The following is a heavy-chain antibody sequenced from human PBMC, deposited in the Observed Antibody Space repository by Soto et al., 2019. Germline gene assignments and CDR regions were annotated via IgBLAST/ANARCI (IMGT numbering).Heavy chain of an antibody. D-gene: IGHD2-15*01. CDR2: ISGGGGST. V-gene: IGHV3-23*01. Sequence: EVQLLESGGGLVQPGGSLRLSCAASGFTFSSYAMSWVRQAPGKGLEWVSAISGGGGSTFYADSVKGRFTISRDNSKNTLYLQMNSLRAEDTAVYYCAKQAIVVVVAATAWYFDLWGRGTLVTVSS. J-gene: IGHJ2*01. CDR3: AKQAIVVVVAATAWYFDL. CDR1: GFTFSSYA.